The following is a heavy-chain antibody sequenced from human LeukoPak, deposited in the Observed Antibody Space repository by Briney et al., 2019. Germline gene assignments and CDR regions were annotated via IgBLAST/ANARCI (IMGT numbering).Heavy chain of an antibody. Sequence: ASVKVSCKASGYTFTGYYMHWVRQAPGQGLERMGWINPNSGGTNYAQNFQGRVTMTRDTSISTAYMELSRLRSDDTAVYYCARETGDYYYDYWGQGTLVTVSS. V-gene: IGHV1-2*02. J-gene: IGHJ4*02. CDR2: INPNSGGT. D-gene: IGHD2-21*01. CDR3: ARETGDYYYDY. CDR1: GYTFTGYY.